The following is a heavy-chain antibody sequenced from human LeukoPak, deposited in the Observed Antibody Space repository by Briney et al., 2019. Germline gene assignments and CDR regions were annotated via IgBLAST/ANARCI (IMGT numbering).Heavy chain of an antibody. CDR1: GFTFSSYS. J-gene: IGHJ4*02. CDR3: ARSRQLGISNDY. D-gene: IGHD5-18*01. Sequence: GSLRLSCAASGFTFSSYSMNWVRQAPGKGLEWIGYIYYSGSTNYNPSLKSRVTISVDTSKNQFSLKLSSVTAADTAVYYCARSRQLGISNDYWGQGTLVTVSS. V-gene: IGHV4-59*01. CDR2: IYYSGST.